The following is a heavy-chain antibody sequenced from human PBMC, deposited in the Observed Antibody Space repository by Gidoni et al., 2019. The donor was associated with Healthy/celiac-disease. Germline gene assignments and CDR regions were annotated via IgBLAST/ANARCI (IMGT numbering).Heavy chain of an antibody. D-gene: IGHD6-19*01. CDR3: TTGLAGQWLVTGYFDY. Sequence: EVQLVESGGGVVKPGGSLRRSCAASGFPLSNHWMSWFRPAPGKGLEWVGRIQSKTDGRTTDYAAPVKGRFTISRDDSKNTLYLQMNSLKTEDTAVYYCTTGLAGQWLVTGYFDYWGQGTLVTVSS. J-gene: IGHJ4*02. CDR1: GFPLSNHW. CDR2: IQSKTDGRTT. V-gene: IGHV3-15*01.